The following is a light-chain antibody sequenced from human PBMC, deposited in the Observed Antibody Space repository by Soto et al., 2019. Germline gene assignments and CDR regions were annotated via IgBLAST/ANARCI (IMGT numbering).Light chain of an antibody. Sequence: EIVMTQSPATLSISPGERATLSCRASQSVSNNLAWYQQKPGQAPRLLIYGASTRATGIPARFGGSGSGTEFPLTISSLQSEDFAVYYWQQYNYWPGTFGQGTKVEIK. J-gene: IGKJ1*01. CDR1: QSVSNN. CDR3: QQYNYWPGT. V-gene: IGKV3-15*01. CDR2: GAS.